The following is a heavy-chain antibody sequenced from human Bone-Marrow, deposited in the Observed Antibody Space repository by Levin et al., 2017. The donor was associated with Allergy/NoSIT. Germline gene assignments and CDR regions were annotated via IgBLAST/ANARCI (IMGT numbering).Heavy chain of an antibody. CDR3: IYGAEDIRISSFYFDS. D-gene: IGHD6-6*01. J-gene: IGHJ4*02. Sequence: SGPTLVKPTQTLTLTCTFSGFSLSTTGVSVGWIRQPPGKGLEWLAHIYWDDDKRYSPSLKSRLTITKDTSKNQVVLTMTNMDPVDTATYNCIYGAEDIRISSFYFDSWGQGTRVTVSS. CDR2: IYWDDDK. V-gene: IGHV2-5*02. CDR1: GFSLSTTGVS.